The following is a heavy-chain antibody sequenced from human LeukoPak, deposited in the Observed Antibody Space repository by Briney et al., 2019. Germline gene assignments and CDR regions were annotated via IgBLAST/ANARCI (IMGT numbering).Heavy chain of an antibody. V-gene: IGHV4-34*01. J-gene: IGHJ4*02. Sequence: SETLSLACAVYGGSFSGYYWSWIRQPPGEGLEWIGEANHGGYTNYNPSLKSRVTISVDTSKSQFSLKLNSVTAADTAVYYCARGNYGDYVQVIDFWGQGTLVTVSS. D-gene: IGHD4-17*01. CDR1: GGSFSGYY. CDR2: ANHGGYT. CDR3: ARGNYGDYVQVIDF.